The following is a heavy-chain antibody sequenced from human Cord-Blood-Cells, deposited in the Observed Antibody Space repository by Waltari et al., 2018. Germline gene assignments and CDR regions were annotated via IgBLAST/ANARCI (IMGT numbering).Heavy chain of an antibody. V-gene: IGHV4-34*01. Sequence: QVQLQQRGAGLFKPSETLSITCAVYGGSFSGYYWSWDCQSPGKGLELIGEINHSGSTNYNPSLKSRVTISVDTSKNQFSLKLSSVTAADTAVYYCARGRIAAAGSEYFQHWGQGTL. CDR2: INHSGST. J-gene: IGHJ1*01. CDR3: ARGRIAAAGSEYFQH. D-gene: IGHD6-13*01. CDR1: GGSFSGYY.